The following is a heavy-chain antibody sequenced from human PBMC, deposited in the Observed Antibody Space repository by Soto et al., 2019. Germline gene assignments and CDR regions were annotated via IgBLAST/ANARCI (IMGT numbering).Heavy chain of an antibody. D-gene: IGHD3-22*01. J-gene: IGHJ4*02. CDR3: AGGYDSSGYRSY. Sequence: SETLSLTCTVSGGSISSYYWRWIRQPAGKGLEWIGRIYTSGSTNYNPSLKSRVTMSVDTSKNQFSLKLSSVTAADTAVYYCAGGYDSSGYRSYWGQGTLVTVS. V-gene: IGHV4-4*07. CDR2: IYTSGST. CDR1: GGSISSYY.